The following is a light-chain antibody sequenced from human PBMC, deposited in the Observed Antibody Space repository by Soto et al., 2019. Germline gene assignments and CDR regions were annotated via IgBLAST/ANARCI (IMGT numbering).Light chain of an antibody. Sequence: DIQMTQSPSSLSASIGDKVTITCRASQTISNYLNWYQQRPGKAPNLLIYAASSLQSGVPSRFSGSGSGTDFTLTITNLQPEDFGSYFCQQSFSTPRTCGLGTKVEIK. CDR1: QTISNY. V-gene: IGKV1-39*01. CDR3: QQSFSTPRT. J-gene: IGKJ1*01. CDR2: AAS.